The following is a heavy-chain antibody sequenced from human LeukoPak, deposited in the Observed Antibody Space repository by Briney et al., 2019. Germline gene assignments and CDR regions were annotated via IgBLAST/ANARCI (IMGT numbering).Heavy chain of an antibody. CDR1: GFTFSSYE. Sequence: GGPLRLSCAASGFTFSSYEMNWVRQAPGKGLKWVSYISSSGSTIYYADSVKGRFTISRDNAKNSLYLQMNSLRAEDTAVYYCARDEYGDYAYWGQGTLVTVSS. J-gene: IGHJ4*02. D-gene: IGHD4-17*01. V-gene: IGHV3-48*03. CDR2: ISSSGSTI. CDR3: ARDEYGDYAY.